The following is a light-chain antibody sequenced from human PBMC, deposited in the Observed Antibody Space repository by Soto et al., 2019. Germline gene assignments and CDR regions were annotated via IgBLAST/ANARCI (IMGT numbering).Light chain of an antibody. Sequence: EIVMTDSPATLSVSPGERATLSCRASQSVSSNLAWYQQKPGQAPRLLIYGASTRATGIPARFSGSGSGTEXXLXXXSLQSEDFAVYYCQQYNNWPLTFGGGTKVEIK. V-gene: IGKV3-15*01. CDR2: GAS. CDR3: QQYNNWPLT. J-gene: IGKJ4*01. CDR1: QSVSSN.